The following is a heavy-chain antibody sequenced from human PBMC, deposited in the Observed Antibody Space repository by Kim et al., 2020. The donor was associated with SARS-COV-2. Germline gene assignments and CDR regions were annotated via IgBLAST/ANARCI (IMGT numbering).Heavy chain of an antibody. J-gene: IGHJ4*02. CDR3: AQGVYDFWSGYCLGVFDY. V-gene: IGHV1-69*04. Sequence: SVKVSCKASGGTFSSYAISWVRQAPGQGLEWMGRIIPILGIANYAQKFQGRVTITADKSTSTAYMELSSLRSEDTAVYYCAQGVYDFWSGYCLGVFDYWGQGTLVTVSS. CDR2: IIPILGIA. CDR1: GGTFSSYA. D-gene: IGHD3-3*01.